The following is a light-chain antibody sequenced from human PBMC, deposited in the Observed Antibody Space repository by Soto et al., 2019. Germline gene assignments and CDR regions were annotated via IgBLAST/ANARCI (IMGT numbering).Light chain of an antibody. Sequence: DIVMTQSPLSLPVTPGEPASISCRSSQSLLHSNGYNYLDWYLQKPGQSPQLLIYLGSNRACGVGDRFSGGGSGKDFTLKISRVEAEDVGVYYCMQAVQTPITFGQGTRLEIK. V-gene: IGKV2-28*01. CDR1: QSLLHSNGYNY. CDR3: MQAVQTPIT. J-gene: IGKJ5*01. CDR2: LGS.